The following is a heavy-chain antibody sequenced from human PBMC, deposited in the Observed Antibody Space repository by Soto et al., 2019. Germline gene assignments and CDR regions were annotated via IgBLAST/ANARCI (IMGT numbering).Heavy chain of an antibody. V-gene: IGHV3-30-3*01. J-gene: IGHJ4*02. CDR1: GFTFSTYA. Sequence: QVQLVESGGGVVQPGRSLRLSCAASGFTFSTYAMNWVRQAPGKGLEWVAIMSYDGNIKYYADSVKGRFTISRDNSKNTLYLQMSSLRAEDTAVYYCTRVLGSGWIFDYWGQGTLVTVSS. D-gene: IGHD6-19*01. CDR3: TRVLGSGWIFDY. CDR2: MSYDGNIK.